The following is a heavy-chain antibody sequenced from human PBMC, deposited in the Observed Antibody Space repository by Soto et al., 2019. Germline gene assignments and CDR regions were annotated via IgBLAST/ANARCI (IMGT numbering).Heavy chain of an antibody. V-gene: IGHV4-4*02. CDR2: IYHSGDT. J-gene: IGHJ4*02. CDR3: ASKYGSGSYYVDY. CDR1: GVSISSSNW. Sequence: SETLSLTCAVSGVSISSSNWWSWVRQPPGKGLEWIGEIYHSGDTNYNPSLKSRVTISVDKSKNQFSLKLNSVTAADTAVYYCASKYGSGSYYVDYWGQGTLVTVSS. D-gene: IGHD3-10*01.